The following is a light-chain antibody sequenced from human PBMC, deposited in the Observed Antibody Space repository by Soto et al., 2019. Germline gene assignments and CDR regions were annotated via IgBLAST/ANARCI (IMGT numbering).Light chain of an antibody. CDR2: DVI. V-gene: IGLV2-11*01. CDR1: SSDVGGYNY. J-gene: IGLJ3*02. Sequence: QSALTQPRSVSGSPGQSVTISCTGTSSDVGGYNYVSWYQQHPGKAPKLMIYDVIKRPSGFPDRFSGSKSGNTASLTISGLQAEDEADYYCCSYAGSYTWVFGGGTKLTVL. CDR3: CSYAGSYTWV.